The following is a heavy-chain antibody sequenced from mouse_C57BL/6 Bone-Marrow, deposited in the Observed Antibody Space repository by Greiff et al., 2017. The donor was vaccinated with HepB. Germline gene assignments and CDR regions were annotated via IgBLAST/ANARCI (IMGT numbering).Heavy chain of an antibody. Sequence: VQLQQSVAELVRPGASVKLSCTASGFNIKNTYMHWVKQRPEKGLEWIGRIDPANGNTKYAPKFPGKATITADTSSNTAYLQLSSLKSEDTASYYGVRRRDYYGSYWYFDVWGTGTTVTVSS. CDR3: VRRRDYYGSYWYFDV. D-gene: IGHD1-1*01. V-gene: IGHV14-3*01. CDR1: GFNIKNTY. J-gene: IGHJ1*03. CDR2: IDPANGNT.